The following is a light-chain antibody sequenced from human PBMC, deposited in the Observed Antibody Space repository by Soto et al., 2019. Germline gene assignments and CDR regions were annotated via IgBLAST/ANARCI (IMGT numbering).Light chain of an antibody. V-gene: IGKV1-39*01. CDR1: QTIIGY. J-gene: IGKJ1*01. CDR2: AAS. Sequence: DIQMTQSPSSLSASIGDSVTITCRASQTIIGYLNWYQQKPGKAPRLLINAASNLQSGVPSRFRGSGSETDFTLTITSLQPEGFATYYCQQSYTTPRTFGQGTKVEIQ. CDR3: QQSYTTPRT.